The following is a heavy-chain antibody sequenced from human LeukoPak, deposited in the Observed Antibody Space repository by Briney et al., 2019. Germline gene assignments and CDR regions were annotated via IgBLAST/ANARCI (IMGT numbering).Heavy chain of an antibody. Sequence: GASVKVSCKASGYTFTDYGITWVRQAPGQGLEWMGYSSAYKGDIDYAQILQGRAPMPTDPSPSTAYMELRSLRSDDTAVYYCARSHATTYRRGKNFADYGGRESLVTVSS. CDR2: SSAYKGDI. CDR3: ARSHATTYRRGKNFADY. V-gene: IGHV1-18*01. D-gene: IGHD1-1*01. CDR1: GYTFTDYG. J-gene: IGHJ4*02.